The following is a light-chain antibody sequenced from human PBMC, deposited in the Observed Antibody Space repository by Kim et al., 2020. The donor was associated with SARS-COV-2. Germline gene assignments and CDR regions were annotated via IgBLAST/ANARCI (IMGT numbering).Light chain of an antibody. V-gene: IGLV3-9*01. CDR1: NIGSKK. CDR3: QVWDSSTVV. J-gene: IGLJ2*01. CDR2: RDS. Sequence: SVALGQTARITCGGNNIGSKKVHGYQQKPGQAPVLGIYRDSNRPSGIPERFSGSNSGNTATLTISRAQAGDEADYYCQVWDSSTVVFGGGTKLTVL.